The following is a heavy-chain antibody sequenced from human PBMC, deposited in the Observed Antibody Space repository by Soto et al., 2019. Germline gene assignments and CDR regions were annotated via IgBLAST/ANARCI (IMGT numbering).Heavy chain of an antibody. CDR2: ISGSGGST. CDR1: GFTFSSYA. V-gene: IGHV3-23*01. CDR3: AKSSTVPQRCGMDV. Sequence: EVQLLESGGGLVQPGGSLRLSCAASGFTFSSYAMSWVRQAPGKGLEWVSAISGSGGSTYYADSVKGRFTISRDNSKDTLYLQMSGLRAEDTAVYYCAKSSTVPQRCGMDVWGQGTTVTVCS. J-gene: IGHJ6*02. D-gene: IGHD4-17*01.